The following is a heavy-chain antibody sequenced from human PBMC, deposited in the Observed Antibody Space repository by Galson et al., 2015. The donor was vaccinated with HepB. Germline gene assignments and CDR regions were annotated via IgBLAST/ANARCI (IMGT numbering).Heavy chain of an antibody. CDR2: ISSCSSTI. CDR3: ARDWVVGATTRVNFDY. J-gene: IGHJ4*02. CDR1: GFTFSSYS. V-gene: IGHV3-48*02. D-gene: IGHD1-26*01. Sequence: SLRLSCAASGFTFSSYSMNWVRQAPGKGLEWVSYISSCSSTIYYADSVKGRFTISRDNAKNSLYLQMNSLRDEDTAVYYCARDWVVGATTRVNFDYWGQGTLVTVSS.